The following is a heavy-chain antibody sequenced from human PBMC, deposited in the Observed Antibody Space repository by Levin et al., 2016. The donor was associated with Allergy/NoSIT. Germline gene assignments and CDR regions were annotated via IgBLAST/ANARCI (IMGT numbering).Heavy chain of an antibody. CDR2: MSGPGGTI. D-gene: IGHD6-13*01. Sequence: ETLSLTCVASGFTFSTYAMNWVRQTPDKGLQWVAYMSGPGGTIYYADSVRGRFTISRDNAKNSVYLQMSSLRAEDTAVYYCARDRIGAAAADYWGQGVLVTVSS. J-gene: IGHJ4*02. V-gene: IGHV3-48*01. CDR1: GFTFSTYA. CDR3: ARDRIGAAAADY.